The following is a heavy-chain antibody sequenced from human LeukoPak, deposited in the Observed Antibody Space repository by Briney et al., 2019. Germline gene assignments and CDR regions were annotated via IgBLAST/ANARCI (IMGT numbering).Heavy chain of an antibody. Sequence: GASVKVSCKASGYTFTTYAIHWVRLAPGQRLEWMGWINAGNGYTKYSEKFQGRVTLTRDTSASTVYMELSSLRSDDTAVYYCARDRVNSGSGTYFDNWAHGTLVTVSS. D-gene: IGHD6-13*01. J-gene: IGHJ4*01. CDR3: ARDRVNSGSGTYFDN. CDR2: INAGNGYT. V-gene: IGHV1-3*01. CDR1: GYTFTTYA.